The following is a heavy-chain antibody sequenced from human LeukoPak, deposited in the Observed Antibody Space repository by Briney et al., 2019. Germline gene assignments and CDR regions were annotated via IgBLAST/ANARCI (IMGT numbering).Heavy chain of an antibody. Sequence: GGSLRLSCAASEFTFSRYSMNWVRQAPGKGLEWVSGITGSGANTYYADSVKGRFTISRDNSKNTLYLRMNSLRAEDTAVYYCYYYDSSGFYPQTKIDYWGQGTLVTVSS. V-gene: IGHV3-23*01. D-gene: IGHD3-22*01. CDR1: EFTFSRYS. J-gene: IGHJ4*02. CDR2: ITGSGANT. CDR3: YYYDSSGFYPQTKIDY.